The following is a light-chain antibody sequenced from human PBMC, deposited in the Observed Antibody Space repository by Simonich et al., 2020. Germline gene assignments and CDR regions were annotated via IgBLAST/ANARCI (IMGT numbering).Light chain of an antibody. J-gene: IGKJ2*01. Sequence: DIVMTQSPDSLAVSLGERATINCKSSQSVLYSSTNKNYLAWYLQKPGQPPKLLIYWASTREAWVPDRFSGSGSGTDFTLTISSLQAEDVAVYYCQQYYSTPPTFGQGTKLEIK. CDR2: WAS. CDR1: QSVLYSSTNKNY. V-gene: IGKV4-1*01. CDR3: QQYYSTPPT.